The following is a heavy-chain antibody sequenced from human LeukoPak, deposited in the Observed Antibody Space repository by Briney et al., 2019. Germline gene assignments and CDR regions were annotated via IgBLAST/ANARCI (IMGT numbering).Heavy chain of an antibody. Sequence: VGALRLSCAPSRFTFSNYAMSWVRQAPGKGLEWVSVICGSGGSTYYADSVKGRFTISRDNSKNTLYVQMNSLRAEDTAVYYCAKHLYYDSGAYHTLSSFDYWGQGTLVTVSS. CDR1: RFTFSNYA. CDR3: AKHLYYDSGAYHTLSSFDY. D-gene: IGHD3-22*01. CDR2: ICGSGGST. J-gene: IGHJ4*02. V-gene: IGHV3-23*01.